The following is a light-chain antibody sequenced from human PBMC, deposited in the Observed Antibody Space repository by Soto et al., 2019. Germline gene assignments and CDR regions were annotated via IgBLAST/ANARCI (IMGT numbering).Light chain of an antibody. Sequence: DIQMTQSPSTLSASVGDRVTITCRASQSISSWLAWYQQKPGKAPKLLIYDASSLESGVPSRFSGSGSGTEFTLTISSLQPDDFATYYCQQYNSYRKFGQGTKV. CDR1: QSISSW. V-gene: IGKV1-5*01. J-gene: IGKJ1*01. CDR3: QQYNSYRK. CDR2: DAS.